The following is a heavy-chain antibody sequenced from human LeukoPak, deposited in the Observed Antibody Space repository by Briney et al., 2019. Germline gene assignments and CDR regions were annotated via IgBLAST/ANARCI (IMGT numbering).Heavy chain of an antibody. CDR3: AKMGLGYCSGGSCYSAQRYYYYMDV. D-gene: IGHD2-15*01. CDR1: GFTFSSYW. V-gene: IGHV3-74*01. CDR2: INSDGSNT. Sequence: GGSLRLSCAASGFTFSSYWMNWVRQAPGKGLVWVSRINSDGSNTKYADSVKGRFTISRDNSKNTLYLQMNSLRAEDTAVYYCAKMGLGYCSGGSCYSAQRYYYYMDVWGKGTTVTVSS. J-gene: IGHJ6*03.